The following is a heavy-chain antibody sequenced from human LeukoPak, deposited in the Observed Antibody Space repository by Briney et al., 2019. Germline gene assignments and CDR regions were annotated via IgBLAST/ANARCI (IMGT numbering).Heavy chain of an antibody. Sequence: PSETLSLTCTVSGGSNSSYYWSWIRQPPGEGLEWIGSIYYSGSTNYNPSLKSRVTISVDTSKNKFSLKLSPVTAADTAVYYCARSSGSYGIRNWFDPGGEGTLVTVSS. J-gene: IGHJ5*02. CDR3: ARSSGSYGIRNWFDP. CDR2: IYYSGST. CDR1: GGSNSSYY. D-gene: IGHD1-26*01. V-gene: IGHV4-59*01.